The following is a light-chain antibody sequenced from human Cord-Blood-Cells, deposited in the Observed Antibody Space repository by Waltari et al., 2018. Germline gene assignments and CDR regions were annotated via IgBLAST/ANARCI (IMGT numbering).Light chain of an antibody. V-gene: IGKV4-1*01. CDR3: QQYYSTPLT. Sequence: IVMTQFPDSLAVSLGERATTNCKSSQSVLYSSNNKNYLAWYQQKPGQPPKLLIYWASTRESGVPDRFSGSGSGTDFTLTISSLQAEDVAVYYCQQYYSTPLTFGGGTKVEIK. J-gene: IGKJ4*01. CDR2: WAS. CDR1: QSVLYSSNNKNY.